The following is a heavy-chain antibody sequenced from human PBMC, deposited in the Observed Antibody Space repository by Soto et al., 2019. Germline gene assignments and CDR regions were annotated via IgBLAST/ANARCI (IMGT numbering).Heavy chain of an antibody. Sequence: GVSRRLSCTASGVTCCEYSMSWFRQAPGKGLEWVGFIRSKAYGGTTEYAASVKGRFTISRDDSKSIAYLQMNSLKTEDTAVYYCTSDNPGLRFGELPDIWGQGTMVTVSS. CDR1: GVTCCEYS. CDR2: IRSKAYGGTT. CDR3: TSDNPGLRFGELPDI. V-gene: IGHV3-49*03. D-gene: IGHD3-10*01. J-gene: IGHJ3*02.